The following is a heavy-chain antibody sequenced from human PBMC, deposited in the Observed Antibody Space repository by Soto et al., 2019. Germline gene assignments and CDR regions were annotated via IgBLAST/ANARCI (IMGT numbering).Heavy chain of an antibody. J-gene: IGHJ6*03. CDR1: GFTFDDYA. CDR3: AKDSGYAKGLGDYYYYYYMDV. Sequence: GGSLRLSCAASGFTFDDYAMHWVRQAPGKGLEWVSGISWNSGSIGYADSVKGRFTISRANAKNSLYLQMNSLRAEDTALYYCAKDSGYAKGLGDYYYYYYMDVWGKGTTVTVSS. V-gene: IGHV3-9*01. D-gene: IGHD5-12*01. CDR2: ISWNSGSI.